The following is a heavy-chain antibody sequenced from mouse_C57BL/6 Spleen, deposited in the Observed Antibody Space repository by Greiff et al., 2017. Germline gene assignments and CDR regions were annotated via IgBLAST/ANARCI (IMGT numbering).Heavy chain of an antibody. Sequence: EVNVVESGGGLVKPGGSLKLSCAASGFTFSSYAMSWVRQTPEKRLEWVATISDGGSYTYYPDNVKGRFTISRDNAKNNLYLQMSHLKSEDTAMYYCAREGNGFDYWGQGTTLTVSS. CDR2: ISDGGSYT. CDR1: GFTFSSYA. CDR3: AREGNGFDY. V-gene: IGHV5-4*01. J-gene: IGHJ2*01.